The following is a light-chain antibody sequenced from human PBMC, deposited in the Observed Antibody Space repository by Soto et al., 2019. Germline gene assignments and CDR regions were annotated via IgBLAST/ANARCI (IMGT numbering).Light chain of an antibody. CDR1: QTISSW. J-gene: IGKJ1*01. CDR2: KAS. CDR3: QHYNSYSEA. V-gene: IGKV1-5*03. Sequence: DIQMNQSPSTLSGSEGDRVTITCRASQTISSWLAWYQQKPGKAPKLLIYKASTLKSGVPSRFSGSGSGTEFTLTISSLQPDDFATYYCQHYNSYSEAFGQGTKVDIK.